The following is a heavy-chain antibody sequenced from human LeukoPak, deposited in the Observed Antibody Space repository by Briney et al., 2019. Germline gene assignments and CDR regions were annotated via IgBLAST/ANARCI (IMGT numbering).Heavy chain of an antibody. CDR2: ISSSSSTI. CDR3: ARDYSGEHQRGAFDI. V-gene: IGHV3-48*01. D-gene: IGHD2-21*01. Sequence: GGSLRLSCAASGFTFSSYSMNWVRQAPGKGLEWVSYISSSSSTIYYAASVKGRFTISRDNSKNTLYLLMNSLRAEDTAVYYCARDYSGEHQRGAFDIWGQGTMVTVSS. J-gene: IGHJ3*02. CDR1: GFTFSSYS.